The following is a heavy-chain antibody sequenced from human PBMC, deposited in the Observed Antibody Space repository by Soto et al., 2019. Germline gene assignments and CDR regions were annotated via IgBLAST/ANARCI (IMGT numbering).Heavy chain of an antibody. CDR2: IYYSGST. D-gene: IGHD2-21*02. CDR3: ARGSFVTHYYYYHMDV. J-gene: IGHJ6*03. Sequence: SETLSLTCTVSGGSINSYYWSWIRQPPGKGLEWIGHIYYSGSTNYNPSLKSRVTISLDTSKNQFSLKLNSVTAADTAVYYCARGSFVTHYYYYHMDVWGKGTPVTVSS. CDR1: GGSINSYY. V-gene: IGHV4-59*01.